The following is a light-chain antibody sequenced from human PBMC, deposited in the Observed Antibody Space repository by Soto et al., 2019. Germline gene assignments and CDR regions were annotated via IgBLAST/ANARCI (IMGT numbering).Light chain of an antibody. V-gene: IGKV1-27*01. Sequence: DIQMTQSPSSVAASVGNRVTITCRASQAISNSLAWYQQKPGKVPKLLIYAASTLQSGVPSRFSGSGSGTDFTLTISSLQPEDFATYYCQQSYSTPHTFGQGTRLEIK. CDR2: AAS. J-gene: IGKJ5*01. CDR3: QQSYSTPHT. CDR1: QAISNS.